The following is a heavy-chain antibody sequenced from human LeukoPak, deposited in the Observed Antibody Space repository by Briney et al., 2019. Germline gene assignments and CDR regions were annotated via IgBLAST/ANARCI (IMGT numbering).Heavy chain of an antibody. D-gene: IGHD3-16*01. CDR1: GFTFSNYA. CDR3: ARSIVYDYVWGSSAFDI. CDR2: IKQDASEK. V-gene: IGHV3-7*01. J-gene: IGHJ3*02. Sequence: PGGSLRLSCAASGFTFSNYAMSWVRQAPGKGLEWVANIKQDASEKNYLDSVKGRFTISRDNAKNSLYLQMNSLRAEDTAVYYCARSIVYDYVWGSSAFDIWGQGTMVTVSS.